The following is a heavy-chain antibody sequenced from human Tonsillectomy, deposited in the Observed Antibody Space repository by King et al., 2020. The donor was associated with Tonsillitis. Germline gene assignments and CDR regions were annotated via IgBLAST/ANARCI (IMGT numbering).Heavy chain of an antibody. CDR1: GFTFSSYS. CDR3: ARVRDSSGFYYYYYCMDV. J-gene: IGHJ6*02. Sequence: VQLVESGGGLVQPGGSLRLSCAASGFTFSSYSMNWVRQAPGKGLQWVSFISSSDTSIYYADSVKGRFTISRDNAKNSLYLQMNSLRDEDTAVYYCARVRDSSGFYYYYYCMDVWGQGTTVTVSS. V-gene: IGHV3-48*02. D-gene: IGHD6-19*01. CDR2: ISSSDTSI.